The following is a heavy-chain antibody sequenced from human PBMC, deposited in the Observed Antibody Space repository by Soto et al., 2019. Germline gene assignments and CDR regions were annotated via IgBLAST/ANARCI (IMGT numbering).Heavy chain of an antibody. Sequence: PGGSLRLSCVGSGFPFSDYYMAWIRQAPGKGLEWVADINPGRTNANYADSVRGRFTISRHNAGNSMSLQMNRLRDEDTAVYYCARDTKWAAGTHYYGMDVWGQGTTVTVSS. V-gene: IGHV3-11*06. CDR3: ARDTKWAAGTHYYGMDV. CDR1: GFPFSDYY. D-gene: IGHD6-13*01. J-gene: IGHJ6*02. CDR2: INPGRTNA.